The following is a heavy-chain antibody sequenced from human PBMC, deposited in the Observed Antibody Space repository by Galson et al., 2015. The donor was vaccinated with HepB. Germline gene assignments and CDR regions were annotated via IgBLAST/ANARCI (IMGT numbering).Heavy chain of an antibody. J-gene: IGHJ4*02. CDR2: VSFDESTV. CDR1: GFTFSSYW. Sequence: SLRLSCAASGFTFSSYWMHWVRQVPGKGPVWVSGVSFDESTVDYADSVRGRFTISKDNAKNTLHLHMSSPRAEDTAICYCVRDSGTYPGYFDSWGQGTLVTVSS. CDR3: VRDSGTYPGYFDS. D-gene: IGHD1-26*01. V-gene: IGHV3-74*01.